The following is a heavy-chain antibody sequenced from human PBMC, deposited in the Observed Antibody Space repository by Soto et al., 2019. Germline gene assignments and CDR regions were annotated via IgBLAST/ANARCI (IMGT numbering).Heavy chain of an antibody. D-gene: IGHD3-10*01. CDR2: IYYSGST. V-gene: IGHV4-39*01. J-gene: IGHJ5*02. Sequence: LSLTCAVSGGSISSSNWWSWVRQPPGKGLEWIGSIYYSGSTYYNPSLKSRVTISVDTSKNQFSLKLSSVTAADTAVYYCARQPYYGSGSYYNWFDPWGQGTLVTVSS. CDR1: GGSISSSNW. CDR3: ARQPYYGSGSYYNWFDP.